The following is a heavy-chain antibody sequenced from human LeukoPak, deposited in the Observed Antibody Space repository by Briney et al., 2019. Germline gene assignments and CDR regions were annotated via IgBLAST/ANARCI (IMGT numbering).Heavy chain of an antibody. CDR2: ISSSSSYI. J-gene: IGHJ5*02. Sequence: GGSLRLSCAASGFTFSSYSMNWVRQAPGKGLEWVSSISSSSSYIYYADSVKGRFTISRDNAKNSLYLQMNSLRAEDTAVYYCASHDIAVAGTRFDPWGQGTLVTVSS. D-gene: IGHD6-19*01. CDR3: ASHDIAVAGTRFDP. CDR1: GFTFSSYS. V-gene: IGHV3-21*01.